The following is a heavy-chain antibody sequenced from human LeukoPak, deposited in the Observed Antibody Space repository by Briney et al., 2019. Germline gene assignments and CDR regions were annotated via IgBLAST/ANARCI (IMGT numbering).Heavy chain of an antibody. CDR3: ARDRHIVVVTAPADAFDI. J-gene: IGHJ3*02. Sequence: ASVKVSCKASGYTFTSYGISWVRQAPGQGLEWTGWISAYNGNTNYAQKLQGRVTMTTDTSTSTAYMELRSLRSDDTAVYYCARDRHIVVVTAPADAFDIWGQGTMVTVSS. D-gene: IGHD2-21*02. CDR1: GYTFTSYG. CDR2: ISAYNGNT. V-gene: IGHV1-18*01.